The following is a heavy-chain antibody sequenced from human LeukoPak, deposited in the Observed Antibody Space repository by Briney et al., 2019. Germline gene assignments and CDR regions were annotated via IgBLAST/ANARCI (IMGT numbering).Heavy chain of an antibody. V-gene: IGHV3-30*04. Sequence: PGGSLRLSCAASGLTFSSYAMHWVRQAPGKGLEWVAVISYDGSNKYYADSVKGRFTISRDNSKNTLYLQMNSLRAEDTAVYYCARVQSTMVRGVTPLNYWGQGTLVTVSS. CDR2: ISYDGSNK. CDR1: GLTFSSYA. J-gene: IGHJ4*02. D-gene: IGHD3-10*01. CDR3: ARVQSTMVRGVTPLNY.